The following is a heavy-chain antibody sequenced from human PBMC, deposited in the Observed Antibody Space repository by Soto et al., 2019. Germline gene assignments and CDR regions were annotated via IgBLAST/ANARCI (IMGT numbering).Heavy chain of an antibody. J-gene: IGHJ4*02. D-gene: IGHD2-21*01. CDR3: ARLQPHYCGGDCYSDF. CDR2: IFFGGST. Sequence: SETLSLTCTVSGGSISSSPYYWGWIRQPPGKGLEWIGSIFFGGSTYYNPSLKSRLTISVDTSKNQFSLNLRSVTAADTAVYYCARLQPHYCGGDCYSDFWGQGTLVTVSS. CDR1: GGSISSSPYY. V-gene: IGHV4-39*01.